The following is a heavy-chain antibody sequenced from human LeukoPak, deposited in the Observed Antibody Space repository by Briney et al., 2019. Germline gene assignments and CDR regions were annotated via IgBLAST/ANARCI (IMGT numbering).Heavy chain of an antibody. CDR3: ARDGSYLYFDY. D-gene: IGHD1-26*01. CDR1: GYTFTSYD. CDR2: MNPNSGNT. Sequence: GASVKVSCKASGYTFTSYDINWVRQATGQGLEWMGWMNPNSGNTDYAQKLQGRVTMTTDTSTSTAYMELRSLRSDDTAVYYCARDGSYLYFDYWGQGTLVTVSS. J-gene: IGHJ4*02. V-gene: IGHV1-8*01.